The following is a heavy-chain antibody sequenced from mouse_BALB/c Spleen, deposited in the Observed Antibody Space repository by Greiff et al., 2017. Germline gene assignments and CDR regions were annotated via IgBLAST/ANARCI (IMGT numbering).Heavy chain of an antibody. CDR1: GYSITSDYA. D-gene: IGHD2-4*01. J-gene: IGHJ2*01. CDR3: ARSGTMITYFDY. V-gene: IGHV3-2*02. Sequence: DVQLQESGPGLVKPSQSLSLTCTVTGYSITSDYAWNWLRQFPGNKLEWMGYISYSGSTSYNPSLKSRISITRDTSKNQFFLQLNSVTTEDTATYYCARSGTMITYFDYWGQGTTLTVSS. CDR2: ISYSGST.